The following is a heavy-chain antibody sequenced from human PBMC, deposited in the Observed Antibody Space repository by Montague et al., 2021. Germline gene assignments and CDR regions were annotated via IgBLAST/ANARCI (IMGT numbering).Heavy chain of an antibody. CDR1: RSLINSDYY. J-gene: IGHJ6*03. Sequence: SETLSLTCTVSRSLINSDYYWGWIRQPPEKGLEWMGSVSHGGRTYYNPSLKSRVTISVVTSNNHFSLKLSSVTAADTAMYYCARERDRYYYMDIWGKGTTITVSS. CDR2: VSHGGRT. CDR3: ARERDRYYYMDI. V-gene: IGHV4-38-2*02.